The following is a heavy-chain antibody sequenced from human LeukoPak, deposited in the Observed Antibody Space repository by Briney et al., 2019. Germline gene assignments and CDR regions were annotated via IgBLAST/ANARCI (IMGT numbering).Heavy chain of an antibody. V-gene: IGHV3-23*01. CDR2: ISGSGGST. CDR1: GFTFSSYA. CDR3: AKEADNYYDSSGYLGDYFDY. D-gene: IGHD3-22*01. Sequence: GGSLRLSCAAPGFTFSSYAMSWVRQAPGKGLEWVSAISGSGGSTYYADSVKGRFTISRDNSKNTLYLQMNSLRAEDTAVYYCAKEADNYYDSSGYLGDYFDYWGQGTLVTVSS. J-gene: IGHJ4*02.